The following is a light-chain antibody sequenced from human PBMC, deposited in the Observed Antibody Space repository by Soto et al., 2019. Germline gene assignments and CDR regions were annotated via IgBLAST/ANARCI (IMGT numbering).Light chain of an antibody. CDR1: QSVNQK. CDR3: QQFNNWPHT. V-gene: IGKV3-15*01. J-gene: IGKJ2*01. CDR2: VAS. Sequence: IVLTQSPATLSVSPGERATLSCRASQSVNQKLGWYQQKPGQAPRLLIYVASYRATGIPARFSGSGSGTEYTLTLSTLQAEDFAVYYCQQFNNWPHTFGQGTRLEIK.